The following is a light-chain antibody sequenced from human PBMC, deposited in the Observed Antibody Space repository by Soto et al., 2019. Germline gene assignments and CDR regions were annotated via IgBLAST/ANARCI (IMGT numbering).Light chain of an antibody. V-gene: IGKV1-27*01. CDR1: QGISNY. CDR3: QKYNSAPLT. CDR2: AAS. Sequence: DIQLTQSPSSLSASVGDRVTITCRASQGISNYLAWYKQKPGKVPQLLINAASTLQSGVPSRFSGSGSGTDFTLTISSLQPEDVATYYCQKYNSAPLTFGGRTKVVIK. J-gene: IGKJ4*01.